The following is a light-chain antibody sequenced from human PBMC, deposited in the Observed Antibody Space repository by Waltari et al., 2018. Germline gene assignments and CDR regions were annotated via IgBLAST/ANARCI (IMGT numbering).Light chain of an antibody. Sequence: SSVLTQPPSVSVAPGQTAPITCGGHNIGSKSVPWYQQKPGQAPVLVVYDDDVRPPGIPERISGSNSANTASLTINRVEVGDEAAYFCQVWDNYADLVIFGGGTKLTVL. CDR3: QVWDNYADLVI. CDR2: DDD. V-gene: IGLV3-21*02. J-gene: IGLJ2*01. CDR1: NIGSKS.